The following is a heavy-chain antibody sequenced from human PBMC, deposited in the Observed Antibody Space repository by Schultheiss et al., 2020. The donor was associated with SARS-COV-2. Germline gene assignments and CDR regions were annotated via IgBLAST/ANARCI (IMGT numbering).Heavy chain of an antibody. CDR1: GFTFSSYW. CDR2: IKQDGSEK. Sequence: GSLRLSCAASGFTFSSYWMSWVRQAPGKGLEWVANIKQDGSEKYYVDSVKGRFTISRDNAKNSLYLQMNSLRAEDTAVYYCASCPHYYYYYMDVWGKGTTVTVSS. V-gene: IGHV3-7*02. J-gene: IGHJ6*03. CDR3: ASCPHYYYYYMDV.